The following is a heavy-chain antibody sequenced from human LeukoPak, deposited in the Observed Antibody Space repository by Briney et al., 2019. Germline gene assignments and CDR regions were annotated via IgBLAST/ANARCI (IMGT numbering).Heavy chain of an antibody. CDR1: GFTFSSYG. CDR3: AKDFGSTVTMVFDY. Sequence: GRSLRLSCAASGFTFSSYGMHWVRQAPGKGLEWVAVIWYDGSNKYYADSVKGRFTISRDNSKNTLYLQMNSLRAEDTAVYYCAKDFGSTVTMVFDYWGQGTLVTVSS. J-gene: IGHJ4*02. CDR2: IWYDGSNK. V-gene: IGHV3-33*06. D-gene: IGHD4-11*01.